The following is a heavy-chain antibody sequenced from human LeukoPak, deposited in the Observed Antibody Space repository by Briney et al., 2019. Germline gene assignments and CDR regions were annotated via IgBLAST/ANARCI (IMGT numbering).Heavy chain of an antibody. Sequence: GASVKVSCKASGGTFSSYAISWVRQAPGQGLEWMGGIIPIFGTANYAQKFQGRVTITADKSTSTAYMELSSLRSEDTAVYYCARAGAYCGGDCYPALDYWGQGTLVTVSS. J-gene: IGHJ4*02. V-gene: IGHV1-69*06. CDR2: IIPIFGTA. D-gene: IGHD2-21*02. CDR3: ARAGAYCGGDCYPALDY. CDR1: GGTFSSYA.